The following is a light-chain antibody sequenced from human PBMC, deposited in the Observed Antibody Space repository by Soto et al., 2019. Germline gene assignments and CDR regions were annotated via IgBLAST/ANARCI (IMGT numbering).Light chain of an antibody. V-gene: IGLV2-14*01. CDR1: SSDVGNYNY. Sequence: QSVLTQPASVSGSPGQSITISCTGTSSDVGNYNYVSWYQHHPGKAPNLMIYEVNNRPSGVSNRFSGSKSGNTASLTISRLQPEDEADYYCASYTSSTTLVVFGGGTKLTVL. CDR2: EVN. J-gene: IGLJ2*01. CDR3: ASYTSSTTLVV.